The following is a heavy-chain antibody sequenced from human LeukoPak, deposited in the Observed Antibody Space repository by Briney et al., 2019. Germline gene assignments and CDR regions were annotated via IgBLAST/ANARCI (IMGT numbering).Heavy chain of an antibody. Sequence: PGGSLRLSCAASGFTFSSYAMSWVRRAPGKGLEWVSAISGSGGSTYYADSVKGRFTISRDNSKNTLYLQMNSLRAEDTAVYYCARWFCSSTSCYYDYWGQGTLVTVSS. J-gene: IGHJ4*02. V-gene: IGHV3-23*01. D-gene: IGHD2-2*01. CDR1: GFTFSSYA. CDR3: ARWFCSSTSCYYDY. CDR2: ISGSGGST.